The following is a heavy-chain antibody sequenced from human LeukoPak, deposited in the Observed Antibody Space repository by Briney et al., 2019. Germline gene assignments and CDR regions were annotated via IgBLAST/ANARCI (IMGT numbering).Heavy chain of an antibody. CDR3: AKEGDGGYCSSTSCSHFDY. J-gene: IGHJ4*02. CDR1: GFTFSSYG. CDR2: ISYDGSNK. V-gene: IGHV3-30*18. Sequence: PGGSLRLSCAASGFTFSSYGMHWVRQAPGKGLEWVAVISYDGSNKYYADSVKGRFTISRDNPKNTLYLQMNSLRAEDTAVYYCAKEGDGGYCSSTSCSHFDYWGQGTLVTVSS. D-gene: IGHD2-2*01.